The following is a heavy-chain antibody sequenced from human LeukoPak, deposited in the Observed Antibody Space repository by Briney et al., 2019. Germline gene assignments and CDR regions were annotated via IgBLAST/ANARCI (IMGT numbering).Heavy chain of an antibody. CDR1: GYRFIDYF. CDR2: ISAYNGNT. D-gene: IGHD3-9*01. J-gene: IGHJ6*02. V-gene: IGHV1-18*04. Sequence: ASVKVSCKASGYRFIDYFIHWVRQAPGQGLEWMGWISAYNGNTNYAQKLQGRVTMTTDTSTSTAYMELRSLRSDDTAVYYCARGLSLRYFDWLLTHRYYYGMDVWGQGTTVTVSS. CDR3: ARGLSLRYFDWLLTHRYYYGMDV.